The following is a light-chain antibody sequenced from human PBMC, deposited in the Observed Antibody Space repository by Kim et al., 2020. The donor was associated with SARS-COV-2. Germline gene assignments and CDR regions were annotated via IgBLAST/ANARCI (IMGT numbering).Light chain of an antibody. CDR1: NIGSKS. Sequence: SYELTQPPSVSVAPGKTARITCGGNNIGSKSVHWYQQKPGQAPVLVIYHDSNRPSGIPERFSGSNSGNTATLTISRVEAGDEADYYCHVWDSKSYVFGTGTKVTV. CDR3: HVWDSKSYV. V-gene: IGLV3-21*04. J-gene: IGLJ1*01. CDR2: HDS.